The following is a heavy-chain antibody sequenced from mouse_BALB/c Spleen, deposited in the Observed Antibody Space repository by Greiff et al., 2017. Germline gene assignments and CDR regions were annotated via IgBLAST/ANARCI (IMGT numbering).Heavy chain of an antibody. CDR1: GFTFSSYA. V-gene: IGHV5-9-4*01. D-gene: IGHD4-1*01. CDR2: ISSGGSYT. Sequence: EVQGVESGGGLVKPGGSLKLSCAASGFTFSSYAMSWVRQSPEKRLEWVAEISSGGSYTYYPDTVTGRFTISRDNAKNTLYLEMSSLRSEDTAMYYCARGTGPFDYWGQGTTLTVSS. J-gene: IGHJ2*01. CDR3: ARGTGPFDY.